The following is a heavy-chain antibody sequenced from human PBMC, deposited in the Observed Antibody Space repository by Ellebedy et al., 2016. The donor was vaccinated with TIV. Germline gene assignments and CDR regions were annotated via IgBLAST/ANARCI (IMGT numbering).Heavy chain of an antibody. Sequence: GESLKISCAASGFTFSSYAMHWVRQAPGKGLEWVAVISYDGSNKYYADSVKGRFTISRDNSKNTLYLQMNSLRAEETAVYYCARGGAGYNWNDNGMDVWGQGTTVTVSS. D-gene: IGHD1-1*01. J-gene: IGHJ6*02. CDR1: GFTFSSYA. CDR3: ARGGAGYNWNDNGMDV. CDR2: ISYDGSNK. V-gene: IGHV3-30-3*01.